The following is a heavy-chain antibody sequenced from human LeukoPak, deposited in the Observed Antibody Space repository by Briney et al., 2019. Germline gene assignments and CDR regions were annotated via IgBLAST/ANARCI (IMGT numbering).Heavy chain of an antibody. V-gene: IGHV4-4*09. CDR2: IYTSGST. Sequence: SETLSLTCTVSGGSISSYYWSWIRQPPGKGLEWIGYIYTSGSTNYNPSLKSRVTISVDTSKNQFSLKLSSVTAADTAVYYCVRHLEATRTFDYWGQGTLVTVSS. D-gene: IGHD1-26*01. J-gene: IGHJ4*02. CDR3: VRHLEATRTFDY. CDR1: GGSISSYY.